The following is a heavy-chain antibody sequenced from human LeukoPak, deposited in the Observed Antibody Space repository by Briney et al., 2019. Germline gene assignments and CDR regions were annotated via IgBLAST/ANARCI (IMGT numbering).Heavy chain of an antibody. CDR3: ARRLDYDILTGYYMDV. J-gene: IGHJ6*04. CDR2: ISSSGSTI. Sequence: GGSLRLSCAASGFTFSSFEMNWVRQAPGKGLEWVSYISSSGSTIYYADSVKGRFTISRDNAKNSLYLQMNSLRAEDTAVYYCARRLDYDILTGYYMDVWGKGTTVTVSS. CDR1: GFTFSSFE. V-gene: IGHV3-48*03. D-gene: IGHD3-9*01.